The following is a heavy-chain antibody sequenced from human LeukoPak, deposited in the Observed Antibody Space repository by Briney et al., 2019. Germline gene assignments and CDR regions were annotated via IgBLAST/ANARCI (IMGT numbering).Heavy chain of an antibody. CDR1: GFTFDDYA. CDR2: ISWNSGSI. D-gene: IGHD6-19*01. CDR3: AKGLQWLVYYFDY. V-gene: IGHV3-9*01. J-gene: IGHJ4*02. Sequence: ALRLSCAASGFTFDDYAMHWVRQAPGKGLEWVSGISWNSGSIGYADSVEGRFTISRDNAKNSLYLQMNSLRAEDTALYYCAKGLQWLVYYFDYWGQGTLVTVSS.